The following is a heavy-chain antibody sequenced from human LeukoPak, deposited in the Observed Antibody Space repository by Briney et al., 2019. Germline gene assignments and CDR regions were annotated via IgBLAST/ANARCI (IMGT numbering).Heavy chain of an antibody. Sequence: SETLSLTCTVSGGSISSYYWSWIRQPPGKGLEWIGYIYYSGSTNYNPSLKSRVTISVDTSKNQFSLKLSSVTAADTAVYYCARDLGGGSPGHWGQGTLVTVSS. D-gene: IGHD1-26*01. CDR3: ARDLGGGSPGH. CDR1: GGSISSYY. V-gene: IGHV4-59*01. CDR2: IYYSGST. J-gene: IGHJ1*01.